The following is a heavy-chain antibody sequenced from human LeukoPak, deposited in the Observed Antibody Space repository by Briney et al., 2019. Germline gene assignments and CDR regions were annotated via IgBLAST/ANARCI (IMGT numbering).Heavy chain of an antibody. Sequence: GGSLRLSCAASGFTFSSYWLNWVRQAPGKGLEWVANIKQDGIETYYLDSVKGRFTISRDSARNSVYLQMNSLRADETAVYFCARFIASPGPDAFDIWGQGTLVTVSS. D-gene: IGHD6-13*01. V-gene: IGHV3-7*01. CDR3: ARFIASPGPDAFDI. CDR1: GFTFSSYW. CDR2: IKQDGIET. J-gene: IGHJ3*02.